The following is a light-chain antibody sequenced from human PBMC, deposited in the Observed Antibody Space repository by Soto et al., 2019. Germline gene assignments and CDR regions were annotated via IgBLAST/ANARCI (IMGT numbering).Light chain of an antibody. V-gene: IGKV1-5*01. CDR3: QPYLPYWT. CDR2: DAS. Sequence: DIQVTQSPSAVSASVGDRVTITCRASQNIHSWLAWYQQKPGKAPKLLIYDASSLKSGVPSRFSGSRSGTEFALTISSLQPDDFATYYCQPYLPYWTFAQGTKVDIK. J-gene: IGKJ1*01. CDR1: QNIHSW.